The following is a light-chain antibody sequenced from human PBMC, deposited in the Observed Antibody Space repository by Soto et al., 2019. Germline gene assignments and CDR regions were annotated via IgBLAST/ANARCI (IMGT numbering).Light chain of an antibody. CDR3: QQYNSYPLT. Sequence: DIQMTQSPSTLSASVGDRVTITCRASQSISSWLAWYQQKPGKAPKLLIYDASSLESGVPSRFSGSGSGTEFTLTISSLQPDDFATYYCQQYNSYPLTFGGRTQVDIK. CDR1: QSISSW. V-gene: IGKV1-5*01. CDR2: DAS. J-gene: IGKJ4*01.